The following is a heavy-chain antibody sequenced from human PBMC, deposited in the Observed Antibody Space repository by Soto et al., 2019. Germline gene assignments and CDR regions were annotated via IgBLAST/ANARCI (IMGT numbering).Heavy chain of an antibody. J-gene: IGHJ6*03. Sequence: GGSLRLSCAASGFTFSSYWMSWVRQAPGKGLEWVANIKQDGSEKYYVDSVKGRFTISRDNAKNSLYLQMNSLRAEDTAVYYCKTCPTVTTLKNYYYYMDVWGKGTTVTVSS. CDR3: KTCPTVTTLKNYYYYMDV. CDR1: GFTFSSYW. CDR2: IKQDGSEK. V-gene: IGHV3-7*01. D-gene: IGHD4-4*01.